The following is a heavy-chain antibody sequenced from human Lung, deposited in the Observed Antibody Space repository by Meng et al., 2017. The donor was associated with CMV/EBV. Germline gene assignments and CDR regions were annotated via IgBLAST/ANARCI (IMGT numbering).Heavy chain of an antibody. CDR2: IYYSGST. V-gene: IGHV4-59*12. CDR1: GGSISSYY. CDR3: ATYGWTHDY. J-gene: IGHJ4*02. Sequence: SETLSLTCTVSGGSISSYYWSWIRQPPGKGLEWIGYIYYSGSTNYNPSLKSRVTISVDTSKNQFSLKLSSVTAEDTAVYYCATYGWTHDYWGQGTLVTVSS. D-gene: IGHD2-8*02.